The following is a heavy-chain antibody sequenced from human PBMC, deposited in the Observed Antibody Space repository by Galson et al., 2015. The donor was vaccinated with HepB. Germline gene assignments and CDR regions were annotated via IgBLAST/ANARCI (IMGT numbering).Heavy chain of an antibody. V-gene: IGHV3-53*01. CDR1: GFTVSNDY. Sequence: SLRLSCAASGFTVSNDYMSWVRQAPGKGLEWLSVIYSGDNTYYADSVKGRFTVSRDNSKNTLYLQMNSLRAEDTAVYYCARVPNDYGDYWGQGTLVTVSS. CDR3: ARVPNDYGDY. CDR2: IYSGDNT. J-gene: IGHJ4*02.